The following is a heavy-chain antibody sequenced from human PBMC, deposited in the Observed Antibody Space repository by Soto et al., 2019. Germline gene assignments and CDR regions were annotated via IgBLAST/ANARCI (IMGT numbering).Heavy chain of an antibody. CDR1: GYSFTSYW. D-gene: IGHD3-22*01. Sequence: GESLKISCKGSGYSFTSYWIGWVRQMPGKGLEWMGIIYPGDSDTRYSPPFQGQVTISADKSISTAYLQWSSLKASDTAMYYCASISNDNHLYYYGMDVWGQGTTVTVSS. V-gene: IGHV5-51*01. J-gene: IGHJ6*02. CDR3: ASISNDNHLYYYGMDV. CDR2: IYPGDSDT.